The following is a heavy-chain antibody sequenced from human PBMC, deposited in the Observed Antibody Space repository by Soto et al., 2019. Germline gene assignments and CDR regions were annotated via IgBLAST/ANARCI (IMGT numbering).Heavy chain of an antibody. D-gene: IGHD1-20*01. Sequence: SETLSLTCTVSGGSISSYYWSWIRQPPGKGLEWIGYIYYSGSTNYNPSLQSRVTISVDTSKNHFSLKLTSATAADTAVYYCARRITRPERFDYWGQGALVTVSS. V-gene: IGHV4-59*08. CDR1: GGSISSYY. CDR2: IYYSGST. J-gene: IGHJ4*02. CDR3: ARRITRPERFDY.